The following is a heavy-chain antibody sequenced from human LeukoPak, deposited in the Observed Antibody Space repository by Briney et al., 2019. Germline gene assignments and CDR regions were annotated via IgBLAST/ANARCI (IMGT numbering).Heavy chain of an antibody. Sequence: PSQTLSLTCTVSGGSISSSSYYWGWIRQPPGKGLGWIGSIYYSGSTYYNPSLKSRVTISVDTSKNQFSLKLSSVTAADTAVYYCARQYSSGWPPGWFDPWGQGTLVTVSS. CDR1: GGSISSSSYY. V-gene: IGHV4-39*01. CDR3: ARQYSSGWPPGWFDP. D-gene: IGHD6-19*01. J-gene: IGHJ5*02. CDR2: IYYSGST.